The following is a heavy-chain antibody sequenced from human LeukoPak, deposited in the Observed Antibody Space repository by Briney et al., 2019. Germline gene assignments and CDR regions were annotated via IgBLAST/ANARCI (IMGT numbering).Heavy chain of an antibody. CDR3: AKKRGESTSGWSSYYFDY. D-gene: IGHD6-19*01. Sequence: GGSLRLSCAASGFSFSSYAMSWVRQAPGKGLEWVSGISDSSSGGSTYYADSVRGRFTISRDNSKNTLYLQMNSLRAEDTAVYYSAKKRGESTSGWSSYYFDYWGQGTLVTVSS. CDR2: ISDSSSGGST. J-gene: IGHJ4*02. V-gene: IGHV3-23*01. CDR1: GFSFSSYA.